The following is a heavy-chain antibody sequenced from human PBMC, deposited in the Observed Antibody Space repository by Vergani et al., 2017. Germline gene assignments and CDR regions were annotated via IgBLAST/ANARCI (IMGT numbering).Heavy chain of an antibody. V-gene: IGHV6-1*01. CDR1: GDSVSSNSAA. Sequence: QVQLQQSGPGLVKPSQTLSLACAISGDSVSSNSAAWNWIRQSPSRGLEWLGRTYYRSKWYNDYAVSVKSRITINPDTSKNQFSLQLNSVTPEDTAGYYCAREAIGRGSWYGLVAFDIWGQGTMVTVSS. D-gene: IGHD3-10*01. CDR3: AREAIGRGSWYGLVAFDI. J-gene: IGHJ3*02. CDR2: TYYRSKWYN.